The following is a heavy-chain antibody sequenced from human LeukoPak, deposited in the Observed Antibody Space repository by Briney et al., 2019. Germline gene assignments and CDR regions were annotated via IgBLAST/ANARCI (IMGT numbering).Heavy chain of an antibody. CDR1: GFTFGDYG. V-gene: IGHV3-49*03. CDR3: AKAGYDFWSGYYPTYYFDY. D-gene: IGHD3-3*01. CDR2: IRNKDHGGTT. Sequence: PPGGSLRLSCTTSGFTFGDYGLNWFRLAPGKGLEWVGFIRNKDHGGTTDYAASVKGRFTVSRDDSKNTLYLQMNSLRAEDTAVYYCAKAGYDFWSGYYPTYYFDYWGQGTLVTVSS. J-gene: IGHJ4*02.